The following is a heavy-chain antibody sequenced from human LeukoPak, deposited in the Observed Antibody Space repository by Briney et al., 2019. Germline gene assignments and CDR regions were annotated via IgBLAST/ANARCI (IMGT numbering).Heavy chain of an antibody. D-gene: IGHD6-19*01. Sequence: SETLSLTCTVSGGSISSYYWSWIRQPPGKGLEWIGYIYYSGSTNYNPSLKSRVTISVDTSKNQFSLKLSSVTAADTAVYYCASDGGRSNLAVLWGQGTLVTVSS. CDR3: ASDGGRSNLAVL. V-gene: IGHV4-59*01. J-gene: IGHJ4*02. CDR1: GGSISSYY. CDR2: IYYSGST.